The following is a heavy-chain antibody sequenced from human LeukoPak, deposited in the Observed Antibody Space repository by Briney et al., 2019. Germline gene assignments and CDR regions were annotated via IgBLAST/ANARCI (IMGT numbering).Heavy chain of an antibody. J-gene: IGHJ5*02. V-gene: IGHV3-74*01. Sequence: GGSLRLSCAASGFTFSSYWMNWVRQAPGKGLVWVSRIASDGSSTTYADSVKGRFSISRDNAKNTLYLQMNSLRVEDTAVYYCARDMAAGWFDPWGQGTLVTVSS. CDR1: GFTFSSYW. D-gene: IGHD5-24*01. CDR3: ARDMAAGWFDP. CDR2: IASDGSST.